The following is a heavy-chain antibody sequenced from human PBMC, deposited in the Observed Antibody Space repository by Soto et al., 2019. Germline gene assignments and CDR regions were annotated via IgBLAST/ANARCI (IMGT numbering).Heavy chain of an antibody. CDR2: IYTSGST. Sequence: SETLSLTCTVSGGSISSYYWSWIRQPAGKGLEWIGRIYTSGSTNYNPTLKSRVTMPVDTSKNQFSRNVSLVTAADTAVYYCARCFSTTSDYYDSSGYYYDAFDIWGQGTMVTVSS. V-gene: IGHV4-4*07. D-gene: IGHD3-22*01. CDR1: GGSISSYY. J-gene: IGHJ3*02. CDR3: ARCFSTTSDYYDSSGYYYDAFDI.